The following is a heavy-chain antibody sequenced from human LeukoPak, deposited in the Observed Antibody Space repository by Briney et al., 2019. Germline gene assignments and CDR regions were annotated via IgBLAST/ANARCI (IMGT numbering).Heavy chain of an antibody. J-gene: IGHJ6*03. V-gene: IGHV4-61*02. Sequence: SETLSLTCTVSGGSISSGSYYWSWIRQPAGKGLEWIGRIYTSGSTNYNPSLKSRTTISVDTSKNQYSLKLSSVTAADTAVYYCARDDSSSWEPLYYMDVWGKGTTVTVSS. CDR3: ARDDSSSWEPLYYMDV. CDR1: GGSISSGSYY. D-gene: IGHD6-13*01. CDR2: IYTSGST.